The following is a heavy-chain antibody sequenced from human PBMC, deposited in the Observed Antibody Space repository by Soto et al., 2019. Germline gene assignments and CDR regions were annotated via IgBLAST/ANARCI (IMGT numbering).Heavy chain of an antibody. CDR3: VRESSSSWYYFDY. Sequence: PSETLSLTCTVSGGSVSSATYYWSWIRQPPGKGLEWIGYICYGGSTNYNPSLRSRVTISVDTSKTQFSLKLSSVTAADTAVYYCVRESSSSWYYFDYWGQGTLVPVSS. CDR1: GGSVSSATYY. J-gene: IGHJ4*02. CDR2: ICYGGST. V-gene: IGHV4-61*01. D-gene: IGHD6-13*01.